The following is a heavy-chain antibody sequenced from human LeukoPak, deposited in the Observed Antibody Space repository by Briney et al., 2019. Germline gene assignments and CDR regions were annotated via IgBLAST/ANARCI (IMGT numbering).Heavy chain of an antibody. CDR2: VGIDSGNT. D-gene: IGHD1-1*01. Sequence: PGGSLRLSCAASGFTFSDYSMTWVRQAPGKGLEWISWVGIDSGNTKYADSVKGRFTISGEKAKNSLYLQMSSLRVEDTAVYYCARDHNYAFDNWGQGTLVTVSS. V-gene: IGHV3-48*01. CDR1: GFTFSDYS. CDR3: ARDHNYAFDN. J-gene: IGHJ4*02.